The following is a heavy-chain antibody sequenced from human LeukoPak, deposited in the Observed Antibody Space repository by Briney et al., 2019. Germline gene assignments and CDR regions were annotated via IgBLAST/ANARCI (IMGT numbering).Heavy chain of an antibody. J-gene: IGHJ4*02. V-gene: IGHV3-15*01. CDR2: IKSKTAGGTI. D-gene: IGHD1-26*01. CDR3: TTGESMVGTTIHIRWAD. CDR1: GFTFSNAW. Sequence: PGGSLRLSCAASGFTFSNAWMTWVRQAPGKGLEWVGRIKSKTAGGTIDYAAPVKGRFTISRDDSKNTLYLQMNSLKTEDTAVYYCTTGESMVGTTIHIRWADWGQGTLVTVSS.